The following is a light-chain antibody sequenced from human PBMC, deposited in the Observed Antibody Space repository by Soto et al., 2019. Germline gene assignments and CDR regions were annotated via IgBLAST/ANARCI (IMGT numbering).Light chain of an antibody. CDR2: EVS. J-gene: IGLJ3*02. V-gene: IGLV2-8*01. CDR1: SSDVGGYNS. CDR3: TSYAGSNIWV. Sequence: QSALTQPPSASGSPVQSVTISCTGTSSDVGGYNSVSWYQQYPGKAPKLLIYEVSKRPSGVPDRFSGSKSGKTASLTVSGLQAEDEADYYCTSYAGSNIWVFGGGTKLTVL.